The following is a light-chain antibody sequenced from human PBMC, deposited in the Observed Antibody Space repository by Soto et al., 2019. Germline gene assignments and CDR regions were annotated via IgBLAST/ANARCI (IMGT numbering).Light chain of an antibody. Sequence: DIVMTQSPDSLAVSLGERATINCKSSQSVLYSSNNKNYLAWYQQKPGQPPKVLIYWASTRESGVPDRFSGSGSGTEFTLTISSLQAEDVAVYYCQQYYTTPNTFGQGTKLEIK. J-gene: IGKJ2*01. CDR3: QQYYTTPNT. CDR1: QSVLYSSNNKNY. V-gene: IGKV4-1*01. CDR2: WAS.